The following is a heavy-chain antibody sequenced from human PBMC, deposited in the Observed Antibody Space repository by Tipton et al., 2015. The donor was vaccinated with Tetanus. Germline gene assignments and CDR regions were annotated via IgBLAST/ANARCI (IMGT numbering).Heavy chain of an antibody. CDR1: GFIFSSYG. Sequence: SLRLSCAASGFIFSSYGIHWVRQAPGKGLEWVAVSWYDGTDEYYADSVKGRFTISRDNSKNTLYLQMNSLRAEDTAVYYCAREADCSGGTSFSGAFDNWGPGTQVTVSS. J-gene: IGHJ4*02. CDR2: SWYDGTDE. V-gene: IGHV3-33*01. CDR3: AREADCSGGTSFSGAFDN. D-gene: IGHD2-15*01.